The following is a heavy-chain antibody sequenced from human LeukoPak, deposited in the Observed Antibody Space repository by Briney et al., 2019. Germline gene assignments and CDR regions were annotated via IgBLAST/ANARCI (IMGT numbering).Heavy chain of an antibody. CDR2: IYDSGST. CDR1: GGSISSGGYY. CDR3: ASRNGDLRSFDY. J-gene: IGHJ4*02. V-gene: IGHV4-31*03. D-gene: IGHD4-17*01. Sequence: PSETLSLTCTVSGGSISSGGYYWSWIRQHPGKGLEWIGYIYDSGSTYYNPSLKSRVTISVDTSKNQFSLKLSSVTAADTAVYYCASRNGDLRSFDYWGQGTLVTVSS.